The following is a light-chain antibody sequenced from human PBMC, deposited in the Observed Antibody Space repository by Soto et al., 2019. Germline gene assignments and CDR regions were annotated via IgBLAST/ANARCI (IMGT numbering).Light chain of an antibody. V-gene: IGKV1-39*01. J-gene: IGKJ5*01. CDR3: QQSSSSPPFT. CDR1: QNIDNY. CDR2: AAS. Sequence: DIQLTQSPSSLSASLGDRVTISCRASQNIDNYLHWYQQKSGKAPEALIYAASSLRDGVSSRFSRSGDGTEFSLPINNLQPEDCAAYYCQQSSSSPPFTFGQGTRLDI.